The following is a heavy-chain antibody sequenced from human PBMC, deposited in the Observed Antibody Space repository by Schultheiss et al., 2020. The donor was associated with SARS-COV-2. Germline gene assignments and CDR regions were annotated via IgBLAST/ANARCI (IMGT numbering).Heavy chain of an antibody. Sequence: GGSLRLSCAASGFTFSSYAMSWVRQAPGKGLEWVSAISGSGGSTYYADSVKGRFTISRDNSKNTLYLQMNSLRAEDTAVYYCAKGSTYSHGPGFYYFDYWGQGTLFTVSS. V-gene: IGHV3-23*01. CDR3: AKGSTYSHGPGFYYFDY. D-gene: IGHD5-18*01. J-gene: IGHJ4*02. CDR2: ISGSGGST. CDR1: GFTFSSYA.